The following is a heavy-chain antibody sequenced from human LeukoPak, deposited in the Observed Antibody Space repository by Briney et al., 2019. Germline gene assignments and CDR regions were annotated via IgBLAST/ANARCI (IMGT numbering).Heavy chain of an antibody. CDR2: IYYSGST. D-gene: IGHD4-4*01. J-gene: IGHJ4*02. CDR1: GFTFSSYW. V-gene: IGHV4-39*01. CDR3: GCDYSNYVWNI. Sequence: KPGGSLRLSCAASGFTFSSYWMSWIRQPPGKGLEWIGSIYYSGSTYYNPSLKSRVTISVDTSKNQFSLKLNSMTAAGTAVYYCGCDYSNYVWNIWGQGTLVTVSS.